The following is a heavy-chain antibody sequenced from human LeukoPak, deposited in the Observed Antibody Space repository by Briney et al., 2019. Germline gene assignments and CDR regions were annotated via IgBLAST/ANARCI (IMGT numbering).Heavy chain of an antibody. CDR2: IYYSGST. CDR1: GGSISSYY. D-gene: IGHD1-14*01. V-gene: IGHV4-59*01. CDR3: ARVESYPLRNAFDI. J-gene: IGHJ3*02. Sequence: SETLSLTCTVSGGSISSYYWSWIRQPPGKGLEWIGYIYYSGSTNYNPSLKSRVTISVDTSKNQFSLKLSSVTAADTAVYYCARVESYPLRNAFDIWSQGTMVTVSS.